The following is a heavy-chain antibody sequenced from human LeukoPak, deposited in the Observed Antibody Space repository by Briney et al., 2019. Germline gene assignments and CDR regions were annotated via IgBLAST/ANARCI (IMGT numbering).Heavy chain of an antibody. CDR1: DYSISSGYGYY. CDR2: IYHSGIT. V-gene: IGHV4-38-2*02. J-gene: IGHJ4*02. D-gene: IGHD5/OR15-5a*01. CDR3: ATLVSTRYYFDY. Sequence: SETLSLTCTVSDYSISSGYGYYWGWIRQTPGKGLEWIGNIYHSGITYYNHFNSSLKSRVTISIDTSKNQFSLRLTSVTAADTAVYFCATLVSTRYYFDYWGQGTLVTVSS.